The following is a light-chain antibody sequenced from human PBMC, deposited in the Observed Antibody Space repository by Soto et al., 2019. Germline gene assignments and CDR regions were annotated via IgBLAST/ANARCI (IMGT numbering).Light chain of an antibody. CDR3: CSYTTSNTRQIV. V-gene: IGLV2-14*03. CDR2: DVS. CDR1: SSDVGGYNY. Sequence: QSVLTQPASVSGSPGQSITISCTGTSSDVGGYNYVSWYQQHPGKAPKFMIYDVSSRPSGVSNRFSGSKSGNTASLTISGLQSEYEADYYCCSYTTSNTRQIVFGTGTKVTVL. J-gene: IGLJ1*01.